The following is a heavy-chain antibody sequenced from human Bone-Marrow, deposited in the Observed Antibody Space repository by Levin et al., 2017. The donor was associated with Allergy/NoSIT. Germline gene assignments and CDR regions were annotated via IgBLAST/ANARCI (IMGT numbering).Heavy chain of an antibody. D-gene: IGHD1-26*01. V-gene: IGHV3-30*04. CDR3: ARGRTGWVDY. J-gene: IGHJ4*02. Sequence: GESLKISCAASGFTFSSYAMHWVRQAPGKGLEWVAVISYDGSNKYYADSVKGRFTISRDNSKNTLYLQMNSLRAEDTAVYYCARGRTGWVDYWGQGTLVTVSS. CDR2: ISYDGSNK. CDR1: GFTFSSYA.